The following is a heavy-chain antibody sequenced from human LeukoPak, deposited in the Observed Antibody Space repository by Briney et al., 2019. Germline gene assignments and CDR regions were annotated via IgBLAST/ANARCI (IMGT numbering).Heavy chain of an antibody. D-gene: IGHD5-12*01. CDR1: GFTFSSYS. Sequence: GGSLRLSCAASGFTFSSYSMNWVRQAPGKGLEWVSSICSSSSYIYYADSVKGRFTISRDNAKNSLYLQMNSLRAEDTAVYYCARPLPGPQADIVATDNAYDYWGQGTLVTVSS. CDR3: ARPLPGPQADIVATDNAYDY. V-gene: IGHV3-21*04. J-gene: IGHJ4*02. CDR2: ICSSSSYI.